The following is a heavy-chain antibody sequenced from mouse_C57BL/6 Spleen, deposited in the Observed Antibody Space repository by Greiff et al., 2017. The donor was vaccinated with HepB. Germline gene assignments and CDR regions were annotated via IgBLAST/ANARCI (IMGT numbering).Heavy chain of an antibody. D-gene: IGHD1-1*01. J-gene: IGHJ2*01. V-gene: IGHV3-6*01. CDR1: GYSITSGYY. CDR3: ARDSHITTVVAPSFAY. Sequence: ESGPGLVKPSQSLSLTCSVTGYSITSGYYWNWIRQFPGNKLEWMGYISYDGSNNYNPSLKNRISITRDTSKNQFFLKLNSVTTEDTATYYCARDSHITTVVAPSFAYWGQGTTLTVSS. CDR2: ISYDGSN.